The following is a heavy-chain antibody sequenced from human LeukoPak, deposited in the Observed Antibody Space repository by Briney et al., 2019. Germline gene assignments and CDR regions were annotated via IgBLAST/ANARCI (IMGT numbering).Heavy chain of an antibody. CDR3: AKYGNSGWVIDN. CDR2: IYYTGGT. D-gene: IGHD6-19*01. V-gene: IGHV4-59*08. CDR1: GGSIGTNY. Sequence: SETLSLTCTVSGGSIGTNYWTWIRQPPGKGLEYIGYIYYTGGTNYNLSLKSRVTISVDTSKNQFSLKLSSVTAADTAVYFCAKYGNSGWVIDNWGQGTLVTVSS. J-gene: IGHJ4*02.